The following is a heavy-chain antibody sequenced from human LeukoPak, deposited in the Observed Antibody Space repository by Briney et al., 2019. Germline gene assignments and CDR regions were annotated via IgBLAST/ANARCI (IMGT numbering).Heavy chain of an antibody. V-gene: IGHV1-69*01. CDR2: IIPIFGTA. D-gene: IGHD3-10*01. Sequence: SVKVSCKASGGTFSSYAISWVRQAPGQGLEWMGGIIPIFGTANYAQKFQGRVTITADESTSTAYMELSSLRSEDTAVYHCARYDYYGSGSYSIDPWGQGTLVTVSS. CDR1: GGTFSSYA. J-gene: IGHJ5*02. CDR3: ARYDYYGSGSYSIDP.